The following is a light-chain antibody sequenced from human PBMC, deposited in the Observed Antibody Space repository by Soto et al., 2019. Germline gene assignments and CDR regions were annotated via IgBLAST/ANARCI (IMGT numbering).Light chain of an antibody. CDR3: QQYNSSPWT. CDR2: KAS. Sequence: DIQMTQSPSTLSASVGDRVTITCRASQSISSWLAWYQQKPGKAPKLLIYKASSLESGVPSRISGSGSGTEFTLTISSLQPDDFATYYYQQYNSSPWTVGQGTKVEIK. V-gene: IGKV1-5*03. CDR1: QSISSW. J-gene: IGKJ1*01.